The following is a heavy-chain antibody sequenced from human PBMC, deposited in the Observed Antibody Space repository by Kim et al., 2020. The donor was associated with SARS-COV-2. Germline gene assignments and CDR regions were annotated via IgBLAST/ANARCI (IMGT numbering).Heavy chain of an antibody. J-gene: IGHJ4*02. CDR2: IKQDGSEK. CDR1: GFTFSNYW. CDR3: AREGYSSRSVEDY. V-gene: IGHV3-7*01. D-gene: IGHD6-19*01. Sequence: GGSLRLSCAASGFTFSNYWMSWVRQAPGKGLEWVANIKQDGSEKYYVDSVKVRFTISRDNAKNSLYLQMNSLRAEDTAVYYCAREGYSSRSVEDYWGQGTLVTVSS.